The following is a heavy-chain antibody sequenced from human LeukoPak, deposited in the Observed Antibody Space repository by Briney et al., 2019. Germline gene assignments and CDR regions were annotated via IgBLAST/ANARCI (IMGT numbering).Heavy chain of an antibody. CDR3: VKGGSSGWVRGDYFDY. D-gene: IGHD6-19*01. Sequence: GGSLRLSCSASGFTFSSYAMHWVRQAPGKGLEYVSAISSNGGSTYYAVSVKGRFTISRDNSKNTLYLQMSSLRAEDTAVYYCVKGGSSGWVRGDYFDYWGQGTLVTASS. CDR1: GFTFSSYA. CDR2: ISSNGGST. J-gene: IGHJ4*02. V-gene: IGHV3-64D*09.